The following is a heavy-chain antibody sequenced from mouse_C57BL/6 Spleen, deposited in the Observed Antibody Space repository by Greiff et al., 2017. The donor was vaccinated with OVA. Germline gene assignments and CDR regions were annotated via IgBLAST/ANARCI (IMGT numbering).Heavy chain of an antibody. CDR1: GYTFTAYT. CDR3: ARHEGSGPSWFAY. Sequence: LVKPGASVKLSCKASGYTFTAYTIHWVKQRSGQGLEWIGWFYPRSGSIKYNEKFKDKATLTEDKSSSTVYMELSRLTSEDSAVYFCARHEGSGPSWFAYWGQGTLVTVSA. J-gene: IGHJ3*01. V-gene: IGHV1-62-2*01. CDR2: FYPRSGSI. D-gene: IGHD3-2*02.